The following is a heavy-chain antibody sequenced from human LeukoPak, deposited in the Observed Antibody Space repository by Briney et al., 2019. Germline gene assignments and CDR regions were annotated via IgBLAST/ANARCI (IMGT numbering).Heavy chain of an antibody. CDR2: IYYSGST. CDR3: ARIGGVREYSGYDEGA. D-gene: IGHD5-12*01. Sequence: PSETLSLTCTVSGGSISSSSYYWGWIRQPPGKGLEWIGSIYYSGSTYYNPSLKSRVTISVDTSKNQFSLKLSSVTAADTAVYYCARIGGVREYSGYDEGAWGQGTLVTVSS. J-gene: IGHJ5*02. V-gene: IGHV4-39*01. CDR1: GGSISSSSYY.